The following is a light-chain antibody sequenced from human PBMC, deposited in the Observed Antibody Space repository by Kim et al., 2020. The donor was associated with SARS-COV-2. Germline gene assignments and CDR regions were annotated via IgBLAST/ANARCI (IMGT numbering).Light chain of an antibody. Sequence: VYPGQTATITCSGDKLGDKYVCWYQQRPGQSPVLVIYQDAKRHSGIPERFSGSNSGNTATLTISGTQAIDEADYYCQAWGSSTGRVFGGGTQLTVL. J-gene: IGLJ2*01. CDR1: KLGDKY. CDR3: QAWGSSTGRV. V-gene: IGLV3-1*01. CDR2: QDA.